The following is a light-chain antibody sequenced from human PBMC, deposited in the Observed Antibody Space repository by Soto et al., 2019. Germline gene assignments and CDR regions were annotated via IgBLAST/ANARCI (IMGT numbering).Light chain of an antibody. Sequence: DIQMTQSPSTLSGSVGDRVTITCRASQTISSWLAWYQQKPGKAPKLLIYKASTLKSGVPSRFSGSGSGTEFTLTISCLQPDDFATYYCQHYNSYSEAFGQGTKVDTK. CDR1: QTISSW. V-gene: IGKV1-5*03. J-gene: IGKJ1*01. CDR2: KAS. CDR3: QHYNSYSEA.